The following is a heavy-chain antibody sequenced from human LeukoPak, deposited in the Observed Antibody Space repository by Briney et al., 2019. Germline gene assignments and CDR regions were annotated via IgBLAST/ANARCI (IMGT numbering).Heavy chain of an antibody. V-gene: IGHV4-39*07. D-gene: IGHD3-16*02. CDR3: ARGRLSLVPDNWFEP. J-gene: IGHJ5*02. Sequence: WIRQPPEKGLEWIGSISYSGSTYYNPSLKSRVTISVDTSKNQFSLDVNSVTAADTAVYYCARGRLSLVPDNWFEPWGQGTLVTVSS. CDR2: ISYSGST.